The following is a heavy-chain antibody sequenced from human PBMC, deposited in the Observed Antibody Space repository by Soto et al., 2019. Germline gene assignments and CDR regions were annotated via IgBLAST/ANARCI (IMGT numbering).Heavy chain of an antibody. D-gene: IGHD5-12*01. J-gene: IGHJ4*02. Sequence: QVQLVQSGAEVKKPGASVKVSCKASGYTFTSNGISWVRQAPGQGLEGMGWIIAYNGNTNYAQKLQGRVTMTKDTSTSTAYMELRSLRSDDTAVYYCARPKYSGDDYVGFDYWGQGTLVTVYS. V-gene: IGHV1-18*01. CDR2: IIAYNGNT. CDR1: GYTFTSNG. CDR3: ARPKYSGDDYVGFDY.